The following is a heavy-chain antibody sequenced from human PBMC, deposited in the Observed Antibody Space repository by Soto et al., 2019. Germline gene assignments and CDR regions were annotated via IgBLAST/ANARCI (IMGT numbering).Heavy chain of an antibody. CDR2: ISYDGSNK. Sequence: PGGSLRLSCAASGFTFSCYAMHWVRQAPGKGLEWVAVISYDGSNKYYADSVKGRFTISRDNSKNTLYLQMNSLRAEDTAVYYCASDDYYDSSDYYGMAVWGQGTTVTVSS. J-gene: IGHJ6*02. D-gene: IGHD3-22*01. CDR1: GFTFSCYA. CDR3: ASDDYYDSSDYYGMAV. V-gene: IGHV3-30-3*01.